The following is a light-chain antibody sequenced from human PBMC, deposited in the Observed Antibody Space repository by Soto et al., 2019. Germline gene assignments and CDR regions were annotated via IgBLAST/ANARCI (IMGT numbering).Light chain of an antibody. V-gene: IGKV3-15*01. J-gene: IGKJ2*01. CDR1: QSVGSH. Sequence: EIVMTQSPATVSVSPGERATLSCRASQSVGSHLAWYQQKPGQAPRLLIYDASTRATGIPARFSGSGSGTEFTLTVSSLQSEDFVVYYCQQYNNWPPYTFGQGTKVEIK. CDR3: QQYNNWPPYT. CDR2: DAS.